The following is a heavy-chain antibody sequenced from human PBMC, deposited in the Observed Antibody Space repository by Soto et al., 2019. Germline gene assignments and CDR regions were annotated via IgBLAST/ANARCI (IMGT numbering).Heavy chain of an antibody. Sequence: GGSLRLSCAAYGFTFSTYWMDWVRQTPGKGLEWVANINQDGSEKNYVDSVKGRFTISRDNAGNSLYLQMSRLTAEDSALYYCSRSLNSWGQGTLVTVSS. J-gene: IGHJ4*02. CDR2: INQDGSEK. CDR1: GFTFSTYW. V-gene: IGHV3-7*01. CDR3: SRSLNS.